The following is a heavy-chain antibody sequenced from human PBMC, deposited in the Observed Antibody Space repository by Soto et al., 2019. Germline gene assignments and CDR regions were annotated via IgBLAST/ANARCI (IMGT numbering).Heavy chain of an antibody. V-gene: IGHV1-69*13. D-gene: IGHD1-26*01. CDR1: GGTFSSYA. J-gene: IGHJ3*01. CDR2: IIPIFGTA. Sequence: SVKVSCKASGGTFSSYAISCVRQSPLQWLDWMGGIIPIFGTANYAQKFQGRVTITADESTSTAYMELSSLRSEDTAVYYCAGGNHPHGAFDVWGQGTMVTVSS. CDR3: AGGNHPHGAFDV.